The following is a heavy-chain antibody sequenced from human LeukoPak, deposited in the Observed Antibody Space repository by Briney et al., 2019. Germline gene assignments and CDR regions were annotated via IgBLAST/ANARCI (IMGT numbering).Heavy chain of an antibody. CDR2: INAGNGNT. J-gene: IGHJ4*02. Sequence: GASVKVSCKASGGTFSSYAISWVRQAPGQRLEWMGWINAGNGNTKYSQKFQGRVTITRDTSASTAYMELSSLRSEDTAVYYCARGDGYNLGDYWGQGTLVTVSS. CDR3: ARGDGYNLGDY. V-gene: IGHV1-3*01. CDR1: GGTFSSYA. D-gene: IGHD5-24*01.